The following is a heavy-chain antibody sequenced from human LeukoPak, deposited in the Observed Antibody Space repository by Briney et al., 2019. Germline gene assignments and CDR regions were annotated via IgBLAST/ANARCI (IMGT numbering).Heavy chain of an antibody. CDR1: AYTFTICY. V-gene: IGHV1-46*01. CDR2: INPSGGST. Sequence: GASVTVSFTASAYTFTICYMHWVRHAPGQGHEWMGIINPSGGSTSYAHKFQGRVTMTRDTSTSTVYMELSSLRSEDTAVYYCAREGGSYYGFDYWGQGTLVTVSS. J-gene: IGHJ4*02. CDR3: AREGGSYYGFDY. D-gene: IGHD1-26*01.